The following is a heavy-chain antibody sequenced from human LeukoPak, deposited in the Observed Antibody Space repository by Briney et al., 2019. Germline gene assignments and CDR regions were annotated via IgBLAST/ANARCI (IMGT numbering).Heavy chain of an antibody. CDR1: GFTFSSYG. CDR2: ISYDGSNK. CDR3: AKDQDILNLYY. Sequence: GGSLRLSCAASGFTFSSYGMHWVRQAPGKGLEWVAVISYDGSNKYYADSVKGRFTISGDNSKNTLYLQMNSLRAEDTAVYYCAKDQDILNLYYWGQGTLVTVSS. J-gene: IGHJ4*02. V-gene: IGHV3-30*18. D-gene: IGHD2-15*01.